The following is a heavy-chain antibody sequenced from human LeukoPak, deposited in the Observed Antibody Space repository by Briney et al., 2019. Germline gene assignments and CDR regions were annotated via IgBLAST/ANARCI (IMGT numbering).Heavy chain of an antibody. CDR3: AKVPRPVLRFLEWFVSRFDY. CDR2: ISGSGGST. D-gene: IGHD3-3*01. J-gene: IGHJ4*02. Sequence: GGSLRLSCAASGFTFSSYAMSWVRQAPGEGLEWVSAISGSGGSTYYADSVKGRFTISRDNSKNTLYLQMNSLRAEDTAVYYCAKVPRPVLRFLEWFVSRFDYWGQGTLVTVSS. V-gene: IGHV3-23*01. CDR1: GFTFSSYA.